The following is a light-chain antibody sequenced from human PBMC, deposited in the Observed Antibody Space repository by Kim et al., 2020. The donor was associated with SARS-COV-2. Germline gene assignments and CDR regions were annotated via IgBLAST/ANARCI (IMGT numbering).Light chain of an antibody. CDR1: EGIGRY. V-gene: IGKV1-9*01. Sequence: SFRGAAGGDGVTVTGRASEGIGRYLAWSQQKPGKAPEVLVYAAAALQSGVPSRFSGSGSGTGFTLTISSLQPEDFATYYCQQSRSTFGQGTKLEI. CDR2: AAA. CDR3: QQSRST. J-gene: IGKJ2*02.